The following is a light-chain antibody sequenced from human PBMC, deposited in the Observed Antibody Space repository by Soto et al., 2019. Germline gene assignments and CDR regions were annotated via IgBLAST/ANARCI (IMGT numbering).Light chain of an antibody. J-gene: IGLJ1*01. CDR3: TSYTSDNRSYV. V-gene: IGLV2-14*01. CDR1: ISDVGAYTS. Sequence: QSALTQPASVSGSPGQSITISCTGTISDVGAYTSVSWYQQHPGKAPKLMSYEVSNRPSGVSNRFSGSKSANTASLTISGLQAEDEAHYYCTSYTSDNRSYVFGTGTKLTVL. CDR2: EVS.